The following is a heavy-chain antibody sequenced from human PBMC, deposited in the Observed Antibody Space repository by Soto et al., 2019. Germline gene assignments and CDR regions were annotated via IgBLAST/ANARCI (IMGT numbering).Heavy chain of an antibody. D-gene: IGHD3-22*01. Sequence: GRSLRLSCAASELTFRNYAMRRVRQTQGKGLEWVSTITGSGASTYYAGSVQGRFTFSRDNSKNTLYLQMNSLRAEDTALYYCAKVYYDTSGFPSFTYWGQGTLVTVSS. CDR1: ELTFRNYA. CDR2: ITGSGAST. V-gene: IGHV3-23*01. CDR3: AKVYYDTSGFPSFTY. J-gene: IGHJ4*02.